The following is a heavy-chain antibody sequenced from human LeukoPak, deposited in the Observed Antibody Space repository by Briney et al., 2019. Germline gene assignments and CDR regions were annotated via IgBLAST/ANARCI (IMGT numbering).Heavy chain of an antibody. J-gene: IGHJ3*02. CDR2: ISYDGSNK. Sequence: PGGSPRLSCAASGFTFSSYAMHWVRQAPGKGLEWVAVISYDGSNKYYADSVKGRFTISRDNSKNTLYLQMNSLRAEDTAVYYCARRAMESGYSYGYFAFDIWGQGTMVTVSS. CDR3: ARRAMESGYSYGYFAFDI. D-gene: IGHD5-18*01. CDR1: GFTFSSYA. V-gene: IGHV3-30-3*01.